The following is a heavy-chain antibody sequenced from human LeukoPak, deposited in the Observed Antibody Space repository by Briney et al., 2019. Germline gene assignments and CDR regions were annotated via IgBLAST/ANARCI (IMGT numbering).Heavy chain of an antibody. CDR1: GFAFSNYV. CDR3: AKDSTMGGSYCGTDV. D-gene: IGHD3-10*01. CDR2: ISGGGGST. V-gene: IGHV3-23*01. J-gene: IGHJ6*02. Sequence: PGGSLRLSCAASGFAFSNYVMSWVRQAPGKGLEWVSSISGGGGSTYYTDAVKGRFTISRDNSKNTLYLQMSSLRAEDTAVYYCAKDSTMGGSYCGTDVWGRGTTVSVSS.